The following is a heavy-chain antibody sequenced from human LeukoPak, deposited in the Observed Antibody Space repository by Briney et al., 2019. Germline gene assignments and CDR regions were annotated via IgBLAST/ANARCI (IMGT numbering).Heavy chain of an antibody. CDR1: GFTLGSHD. CDR2: VSSGFHA. Sequence: GGPLRLSCTASGFTLGSHDMHWVRQIPGQGLEWVAAVSSGFHAFFADSVQGRFTVSREDARNSLYLQMNSLRAGDTAVYYCVREARGYHYTYFDYWGQGTLVTVSS. J-gene: IGHJ4*02. CDR3: VREARGYHYTYFDY. V-gene: IGHV3-13*01. D-gene: IGHD5-18*01.